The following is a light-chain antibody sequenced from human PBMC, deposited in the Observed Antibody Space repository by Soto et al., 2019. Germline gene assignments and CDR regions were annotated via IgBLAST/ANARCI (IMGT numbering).Light chain of an antibody. CDR3: QHSYSTLWT. CDR2: AAS. Sequence: DIQMTQSPSSLSASVGDRVTITCLASQSISSYLNWYQQKPGKAPKLLIYAASSLQSGVPSRFSGSGSGTDFTLTISSLQPEDFATYYCQHSYSTLWTFGQGTKVEIK. V-gene: IGKV1-39*01. CDR1: QSISSY. J-gene: IGKJ1*01.